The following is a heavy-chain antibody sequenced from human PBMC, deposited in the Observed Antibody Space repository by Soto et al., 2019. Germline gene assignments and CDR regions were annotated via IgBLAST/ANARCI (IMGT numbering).Heavy chain of an antibody. CDR1: GFSLNTSGVG. Sequence: QITLKESGPTLVKPTQTLTLTCTFSGFSLNTSGVGVGWIRQPPGKALEWLALIYWDDDKRYSPSLKSRLSITKXSSXNXEVLTMTNMDPVDTDTYYCAHTPPATVTTSAEYFQHWGQGTLVTVSS. J-gene: IGHJ1*01. CDR2: IYWDDDK. CDR3: AHTPPATVTTSAEYFQH. V-gene: IGHV2-5*02. D-gene: IGHD4-17*01.